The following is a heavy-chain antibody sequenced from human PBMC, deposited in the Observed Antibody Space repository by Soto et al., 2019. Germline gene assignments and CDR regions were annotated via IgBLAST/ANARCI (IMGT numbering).Heavy chain of an antibody. Sequence: KQSPTLSLTCAISGDRVSSNSAAWNWIRQSPSRGLEWLGRTYYRSKWYNDYAVSVKSRITINPDTSKNQFSLQLNSVTPEDTAVYYCARDSRQLWLFSHGMDVWGQGTTVTVSS. D-gene: IGHD5-18*01. CDR3: ARDSRQLWLFSHGMDV. J-gene: IGHJ6*02. CDR1: GDRVSSNSAA. V-gene: IGHV6-1*01. CDR2: TYYRSKWYN.